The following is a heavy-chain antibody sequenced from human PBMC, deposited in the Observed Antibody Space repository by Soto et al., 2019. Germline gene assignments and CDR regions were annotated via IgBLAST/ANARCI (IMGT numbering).Heavy chain of an antibody. CDR2: ISGSGGST. CDR1: GFTFSSYA. Sequence: EVQLLESGGGLVQPGESLRLSCAASGFTFSSYAMSWVRQAPGKGLEWVSAISGSGGSTYYADSVKGRFTISRDNSKNTLYLQMNSLRAEDTAVYYCAKDEDFWSGYPDYWGQGTLVTVSS. CDR3: AKDEDFWSGYPDY. V-gene: IGHV3-23*01. J-gene: IGHJ4*02. D-gene: IGHD3-3*01.